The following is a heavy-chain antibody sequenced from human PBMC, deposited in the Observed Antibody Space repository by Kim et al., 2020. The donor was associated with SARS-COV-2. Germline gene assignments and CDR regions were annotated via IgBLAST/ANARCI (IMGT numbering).Heavy chain of an antibody. V-gene: IGHV4-39*02. J-gene: IGHJ4*02. Sequence: SETLSLTCTVSGGSISSSDYYWGWIRPPKGKGLEWVGSNDYSGGNYSNPSLKSRVTISVNTSKNHFVLKLSSGTAAATAFYYCARNKGSSGWDKDFDYWGQGALVTVSS. D-gene: IGHD6-19*01. CDR2: NDYSGGN. CDR1: GGSISSSDYY. CDR3: ARNKGSSGWDKDFDY.